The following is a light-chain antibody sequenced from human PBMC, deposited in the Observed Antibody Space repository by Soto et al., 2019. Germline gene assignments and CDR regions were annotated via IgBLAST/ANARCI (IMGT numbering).Light chain of an antibody. Sequence: QSALTQPRSVSGSPGQSVTISCTGTSADVGGYDFVSWYQQLPGKAPKLMIYDVTKRPSGVPDRFSGSKSGNTASLTISGLQAEDEADYYCSSFAGSHVAFGGRTKVTVL. CDR1: SADVGGYDF. CDR3: SSFAGSHVA. V-gene: IGLV2-11*01. J-gene: IGLJ2*01. CDR2: DVT.